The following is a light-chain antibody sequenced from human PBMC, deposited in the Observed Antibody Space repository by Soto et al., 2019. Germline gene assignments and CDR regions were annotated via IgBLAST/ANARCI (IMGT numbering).Light chain of an antibody. CDR2: DAT. CDR1: SSDVGAYNS. V-gene: IGLV2-14*01. Sequence: QLVLTQPASVSGSPGQSITISCTGTSSDVGAYNSVSWYQQHPGKAPKVMIYDATDRPSGVSNRFSGSKSGNTAYLTISGLQADDEADYYCSSYTSTNTVLFGGGTKLTVL. J-gene: IGLJ2*01. CDR3: SSYTSTNTVL.